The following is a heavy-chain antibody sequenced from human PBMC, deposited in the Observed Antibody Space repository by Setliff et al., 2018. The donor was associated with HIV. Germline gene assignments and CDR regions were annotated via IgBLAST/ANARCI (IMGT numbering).Heavy chain of an antibody. V-gene: IGHV6-1*01. CDR2: TYYRSKWYN. J-gene: IGHJ4*02. CDR1: GDTISSNSVS. CDR3: ARGNSTKRGFDY. D-gene: IGHD3-10*01. Sequence: SQTLSLTCAISGDTISSNSVSRNWIRQSPSRGLEWLGRTYYRSKWYNDYAVSVKSRMTFNPDTSKNQFSLQLSSVTPEDTAVYFCARGNSTKRGFDYWGLGTLVTVSS.